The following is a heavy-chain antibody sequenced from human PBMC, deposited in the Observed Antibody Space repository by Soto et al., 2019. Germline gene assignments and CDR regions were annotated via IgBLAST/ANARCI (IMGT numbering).Heavy chain of an antibody. D-gene: IGHD2-2*01. CDR1: GYTLTELS. J-gene: IGHJ4*02. Sequence: ASVKVSCKVSGYTLTELSMHWVRQAPGKGLEWMGGFDPEDGETIYAQKFQGRVTMTEDTSTDTAYMELSSLRSEDTAVYYCATGGYCSSTSCLEFDYWGQGTLVTV. CDR3: ATGGYCSSTSCLEFDY. CDR2: FDPEDGET. V-gene: IGHV1-24*01.